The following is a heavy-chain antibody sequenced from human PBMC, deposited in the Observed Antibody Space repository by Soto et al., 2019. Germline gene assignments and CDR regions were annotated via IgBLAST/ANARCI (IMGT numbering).Heavy chain of an antibody. CDR3: ARDRFGNTRYSYARAFDI. CDR1: GFTFSSYA. J-gene: IGHJ3*02. V-gene: IGHV3-30-3*01. Sequence: PGGSLRLSCAASGFTFSSYAMHWVRQAPGKGLEWVAVISYDGSNKYYADSVKGRFTISRDNSKNTLYLQMNSLRAEDTAVYYCARDRFGNTRYSYARAFDIWGQGTMVTVSS. CDR2: ISYDGSNK. D-gene: IGHD5-18*01.